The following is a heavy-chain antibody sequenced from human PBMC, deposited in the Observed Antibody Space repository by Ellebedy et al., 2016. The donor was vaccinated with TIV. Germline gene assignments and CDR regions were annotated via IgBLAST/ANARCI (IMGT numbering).Heavy chain of an antibody. CDR1: GFTFSSYA. Sequence: GESLKISCAASGFTFSSYAMSWVRQAPGKGLEWVSAISGSGGSTYYADSVKGRFTISRDNSKNTLYLQMNSLRAEDTAVYYCSNLGDPRIVGAMTDAFDIWGQGTMVTVSS. V-gene: IGHV3-23*01. J-gene: IGHJ3*02. CDR2: ISGSGGST. CDR3: SNLGDPRIVGAMTDAFDI. D-gene: IGHD1-26*01.